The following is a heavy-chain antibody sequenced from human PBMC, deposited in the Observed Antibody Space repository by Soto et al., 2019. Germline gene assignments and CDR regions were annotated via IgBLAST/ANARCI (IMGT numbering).Heavy chain of an antibody. V-gene: IGHV5-51*01. CDR3: ARLSGPLDY. CDR2: IYPGDSDT. D-gene: IGHD3-3*01. CDR1: GYSFTSSG. J-gene: IGHJ4*02. Sequence: PGVSMKISWKGSGYSFTSSGIAWVRQMPGKGLEWMGIIYPGDSDTRYSPSFEGQVTISADKSINTAYLQWSSLKASDTAMYYCARLSGPLDYWGQGTLVTVSS.